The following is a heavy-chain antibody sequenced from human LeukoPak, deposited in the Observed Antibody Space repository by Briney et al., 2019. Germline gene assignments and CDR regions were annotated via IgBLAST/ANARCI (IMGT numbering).Heavy chain of an antibody. J-gene: IGHJ4*02. CDR3: ARGPPLWSKIAVAGTDFDY. Sequence: GGSLRLSCAASGFTFSSYAMHWVRQAPGKGLEWVAVISYDGSNKYYADSVKGRFTTSRDNSKNTLYLQMNSLRAEDTAVYYCARGPPLWSKIAVAGTDFDYWGQGTLVTVSS. V-gene: IGHV3-30-3*01. CDR1: GFTFSSYA. CDR2: ISYDGSNK. D-gene: IGHD6-19*01.